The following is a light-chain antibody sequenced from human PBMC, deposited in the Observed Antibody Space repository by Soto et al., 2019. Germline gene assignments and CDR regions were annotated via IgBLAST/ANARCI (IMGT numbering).Light chain of an antibody. J-gene: IGKJ4*01. V-gene: IGKV3-11*01. CDR2: DAY. CDR3: HQRGDWPLT. Sequence: ILTQSPATLSLSPGERATLSCRASQSVHSYLGWYQQKPGQAPRLLIYDAYNRATGIPARFSGSGSGTDLHITIRSVETEDFAVYYCHQRGDWPLTFGGGTKVDLK. CDR1: QSVHSY.